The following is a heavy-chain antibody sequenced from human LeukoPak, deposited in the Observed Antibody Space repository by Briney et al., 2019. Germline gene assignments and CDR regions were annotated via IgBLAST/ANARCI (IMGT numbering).Heavy chain of an antibody. CDR1: GFTFSSYA. CDR2: ISYDGSNQ. V-gene: IGHV3-30-3*01. D-gene: IGHD3-3*01. Sequence: GGSLRLSCVASGFTFSSYAMHWVRQAPGKGLEWVAVISYDGSNQYYADSVKGRFTFSRDNSKNTMYLQMNSLRPEDTAVYYCARDNDFWSGILNYWGQGTLVTVSS. J-gene: IGHJ4*02. CDR3: ARDNDFWSGILNY.